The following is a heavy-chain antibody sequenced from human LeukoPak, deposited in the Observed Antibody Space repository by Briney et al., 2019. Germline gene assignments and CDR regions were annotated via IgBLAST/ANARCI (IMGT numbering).Heavy chain of an antibody. CDR1: GLSFSVYW. J-gene: IGHJ4*02. D-gene: IGHD1-1*01. V-gene: IGHV3-7*05. CDR3: ARDNNWNFDY. Sequence: GGSLRLSCAASGLSFSVYWMAWVRQAPGKGLEWVAIIKQDGSEEYYVDSVKGRFTIPKDNAKNSLYLQMNTLIAEDTAMYYCARDNNWNFDYWGQGTLVTVSS. CDR2: IKQDGSEE.